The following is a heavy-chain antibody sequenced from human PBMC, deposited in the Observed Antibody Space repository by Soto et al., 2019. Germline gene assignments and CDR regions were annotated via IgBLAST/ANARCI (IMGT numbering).Heavy chain of an antibody. CDR3: VKKIAGTTTSGAYWYFDL. Sequence: EVQLLESGGGLVQPGGSLRLSCAASGFTFSSFAMNWVRQAPGKGLEWVSGITGGVDSTFYADSVKGRFTISIVQSKNTVYLQMNILRAEETAVYYCVKKIAGTTTSGAYWYFDLWGRGTLVTVSS. CDR1: GFTFSSFA. V-gene: IGHV3-23*01. CDR2: ITGGVDST. D-gene: IGHD1-26*01. J-gene: IGHJ2*01.